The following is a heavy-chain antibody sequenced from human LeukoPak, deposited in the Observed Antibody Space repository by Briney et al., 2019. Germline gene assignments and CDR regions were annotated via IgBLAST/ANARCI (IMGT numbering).Heavy chain of an antibody. J-gene: IGHJ6*02. D-gene: IGHD1-26*01. Sequence: ASVKVSCKASGYTFINYYMHWVRQAPGQGLEWMGIINGNGGNVNYAQNFQVRVIMTRDTSTSTVYMELSSLRSEDTAVYYCARPSGSFHRYYYGMDVWGQGTTVTVSS. CDR3: ARPSGSFHRYYYGMDV. CDR2: INGNGGNV. V-gene: IGHV1-46*01. CDR1: GYTFINYY.